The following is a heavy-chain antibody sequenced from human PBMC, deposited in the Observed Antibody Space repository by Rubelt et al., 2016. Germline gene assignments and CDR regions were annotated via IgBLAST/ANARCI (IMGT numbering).Heavy chain of an antibody. Sequence: QLQLQESGPGLVKPSETLSLTCTVSGGSISSSSYYWGWIRQPPGKGLEWIGSIYYSGSTYYNPSLKIRAPMSVDTSKSQFYLKLSSVTAADTAVYYCARRELAVAGFDPWGQGTLVTVSS. CDR3: ARRELAVAGFDP. J-gene: IGHJ5*02. V-gene: IGHV4-39*01. CDR2: IYYSGST. D-gene: IGHD2-15*01. CDR1: GGSISSSSYY.